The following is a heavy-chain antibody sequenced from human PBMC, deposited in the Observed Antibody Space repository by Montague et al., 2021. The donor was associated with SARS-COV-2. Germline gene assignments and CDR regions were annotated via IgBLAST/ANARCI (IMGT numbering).Heavy chain of an antibody. J-gene: IGHJ2*01. Sequence: SHSLSWAASGFSFSNYALSWVRQAPGRGLDWVSSVRGSGDSTYYADSVKGRFTISRDNPKNTLYLQMNSLRAEDTAVYYCAKWDYYYDGTGYFGDWFFDLWGRGTLVTVSS. CDR1: GFSFSNYA. V-gene: IGHV3-23*01. CDR2: VRGSGDST. D-gene: IGHD3-22*01. CDR3: AKWDYYYDGTGYFGDWFFDL.